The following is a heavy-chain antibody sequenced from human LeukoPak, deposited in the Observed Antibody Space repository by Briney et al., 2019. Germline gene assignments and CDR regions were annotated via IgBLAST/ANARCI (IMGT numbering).Heavy chain of an antibody. Sequence: GESLKISCQGSGYSFTSYWIGWVRQLPGKALEWMGIIYPGDSDTRYSPSFQGQVTISADKSISTAYLQWSSLKASDTAMYYCARGGSYSSSPFDYWGQGTLVTVSS. V-gene: IGHV5-51*01. CDR3: ARGGSYSSSPFDY. CDR1: GYSFTSYW. D-gene: IGHD6-6*01. CDR2: IYPGDSDT. J-gene: IGHJ4*02.